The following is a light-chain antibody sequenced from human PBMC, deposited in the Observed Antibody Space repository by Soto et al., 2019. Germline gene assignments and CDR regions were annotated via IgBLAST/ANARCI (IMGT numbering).Light chain of an antibody. CDR1: QSIRSN. J-gene: IGKJ1*01. CDR2: GAS. Sequence: EIVMTQSPDTLSVSPGEGATLSCRVSQSIRSNLAWYQQRPGRAPRLLMYGASTRADGIPARFIGSGSGTEFTLPISGLQSEDFAVYYCQQYHIWPPWTSGQGTKVELK. V-gene: IGKV3-15*01. CDR3: QQYHIWPPWT.